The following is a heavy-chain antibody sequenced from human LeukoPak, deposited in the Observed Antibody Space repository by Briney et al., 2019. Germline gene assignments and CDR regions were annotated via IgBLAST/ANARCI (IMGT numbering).Heavy chain of an antibody. V-gene: IGHV4-59*01. J-gene: IGHJ6*03. CDR1: GGSISSYY. CDR2: ISDSGST. CDR3: ARVPYYYYYMDV. Sequence: PSETLSLTCTVSGGSISSYYWGWLRQPPGKGLEWIGHISDSGSTNNNPSLRSRVTISADTSKNQFSLKLTSVTAADTAVYYCARVPYYYYYMDVWGKGTTVTVSS.